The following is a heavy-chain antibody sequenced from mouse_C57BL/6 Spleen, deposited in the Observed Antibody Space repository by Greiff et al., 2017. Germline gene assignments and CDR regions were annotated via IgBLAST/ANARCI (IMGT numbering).Heavy chain of an antibody. V-gene: IGHV1-15*01. D-gene: IGHD2-14*01. J-gene: IGHJ4*01. Sequence: QVHVKQSGAELVRPGASVTLSCKASGYTFTDYEMHWVKQTPVHGLEWIGAIDPETGGPAYNQKFQGKATITADTSSNTAYLQLSSLTSEDTAVYDCVTYYRRAMDYWGQGTSVTVSS. CDR1: GYTFTDYE. CDR3: VTYYRRAMDY. CDR2: IDPETGGP.